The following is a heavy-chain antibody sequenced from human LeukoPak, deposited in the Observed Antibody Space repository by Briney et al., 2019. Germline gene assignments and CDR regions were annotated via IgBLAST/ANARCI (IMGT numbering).Heavy chain of an antibody. V-gene: IGHV3-7*01. CDR2: INEDGTRE. CDR3: TRDYSNALDY. J-gene: IGHJ4*02. CDR1: GITFRKYW. Sequence: GGSLRLSCEVSGITFRKYWMTWVRQAPGKGLEWVASINEDGTREWYVDSMKGRLIVSRDNAKNSLFLQVNSLRVDDTAVYYCTRDYSNALDYWGQGTRVTVSS. D-gene: IGHD2-21*01.